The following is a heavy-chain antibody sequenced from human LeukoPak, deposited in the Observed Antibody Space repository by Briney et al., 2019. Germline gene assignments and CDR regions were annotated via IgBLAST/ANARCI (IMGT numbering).Heavy chain of an antibody. Sequence: SGTLSLTCAVSGGSISSYYWSWIRQPPGNRLEWIGYIYYSGSTNYNPSLKSRVTISVDTSKNLFSLKLSSVTAADTAVYYCARDKYYGSGSYYYDYWGQGTLVTVSS. CDR2: IYYSGST. D-gene: IGHD3-10*01. J-gene: IGHJ4*02. V-gene: IGHV4-59*12. CDR3: ARDKYYGSGSYYYDY. CDR1: GGSISSYY.